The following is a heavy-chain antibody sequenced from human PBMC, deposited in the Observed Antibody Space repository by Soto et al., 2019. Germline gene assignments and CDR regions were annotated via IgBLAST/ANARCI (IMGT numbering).Heavy chain of an antibody. D-gene: IGHD3-3*01. CDR3: ARARTIFGVVIKPTIFDY. J-gene: IGHJ4*02. CDR1: GGSISSGGYY. CDR2: IYYSGST. Sequence: PSETLSLTCTVSGGSISSGGYYWSWIRQHPGKGLEWIGYIYYSGSTYYNPSLKSRVTISVDTSKNQFSLKLNSVTAADTAVYYCARARTIFGVVIKPTIFDYWGQGTLVTVSS. V-gene: IGHV4-31*03.